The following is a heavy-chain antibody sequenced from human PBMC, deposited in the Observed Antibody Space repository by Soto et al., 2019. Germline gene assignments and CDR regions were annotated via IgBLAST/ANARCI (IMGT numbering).Heavy chain of an antibody. D-gene: IGHD3-22*01. CDR3: AREARLAGV. CDR2: INHSGST. J-gene: IGHJ6*02. CDR1: GGSFSGYY. Sequence: SETLSLTCAVYGGSFSGYYWSWIRQPPGKGLEWIGEINHSGSTNYNPSLKSRVTISVDTSKNQFSLKLSSVTAADTAVYYCAREARLAGVWGQGTTVTVSS. V-gene: IGHV4-34*01.